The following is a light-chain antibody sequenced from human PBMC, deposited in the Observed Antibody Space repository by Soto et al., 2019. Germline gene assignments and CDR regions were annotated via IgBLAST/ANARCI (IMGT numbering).Light chain of an antibody. CDR3: QQYGSSPTT. V-gene: IGKV3-20*01. Sequence: EIVLTQSPGTLSLSPGERATLSCRASQSVTSNYVAWYQQTPGQAPRLLFFGASIRATGIPDRFSGSGSGTDFTLTISRLEPADSAVYHCQQYGSSPTTFGQGTKVEIK. CDR1: QSVTSNY. J-gene: IGKJ1*01. CDR2: GAS.